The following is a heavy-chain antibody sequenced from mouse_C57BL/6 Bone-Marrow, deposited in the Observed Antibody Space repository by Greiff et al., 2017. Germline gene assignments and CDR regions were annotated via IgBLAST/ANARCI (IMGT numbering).Heavy chain of an antibody. V-gene: IGHV5-6*02. Sequence: DVMLVESGGDLVKPGGSLKLSCAASGFTFSSYGLSWVRQTPDKRLEWVATISSGGSYTYYPDSVKGRFTISRDNAKNTLYLQMSSLKSEDTAMYYCARQGYYYAMDDWGQGTSVTVSS. CDR1: GFTFSSYG. J-gene: IGHJ4*01. CDR3: ARQGYYYAMDD. CDR2: ISSGGSYT.